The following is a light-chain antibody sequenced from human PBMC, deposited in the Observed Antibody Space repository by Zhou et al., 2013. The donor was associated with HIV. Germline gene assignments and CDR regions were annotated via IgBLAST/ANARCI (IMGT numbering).Light chain of an antibody. CDR3: RQHNTSPQT. CDR1: QSISTW. V-gene: IGKV1-5*03. CDR2: KAS. J-gene: IGKJ1*01. Sequence: DIQMTQSPSTLSASVGDRVTITCRASQSISTWLAWYQQKPGKAPKLLIYKASSLESGVPSRFSGSGSGTEFTLTISSLQLEDFATYYCRQHNTSPQTFGQGTKVEI.